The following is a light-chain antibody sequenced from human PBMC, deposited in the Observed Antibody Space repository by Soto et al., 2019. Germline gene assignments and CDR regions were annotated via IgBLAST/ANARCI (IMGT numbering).Light chain of an antibody. CDR2: DST. Sequence: VLTQSPATLSLSPGERATLTCRVSQSIHTSLAWYQQKSGKPPRLVIYDSTLRANGVPDRFGGSRSGTEFTLTINSLEPEDFAVYYCQQRNVWPPITFGQGTRLEI. V-gene: IGKV3-11*01. CDR3: QQRNVWPPIT. CDR1: QSIHTS. J-gene: IGKJ5*01.